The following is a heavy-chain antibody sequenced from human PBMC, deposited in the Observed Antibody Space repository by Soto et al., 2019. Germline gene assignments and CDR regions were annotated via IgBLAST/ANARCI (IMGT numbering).Heavy chain of an antibody. V-gene: IGHV6-1*01. CDR2: TYYRSKWYT. D-gene: IGHD6-19*01. Sequence: SQTLSLTCALSGDSVASNSAAWNWIRQSPSRGLEWLGRTYYRSKWYTDYAESVKSRITINPDTSKNQVSLQLKSVTPEDTAVYYCARGSFAVAGTGDLAFDIWGQGTMVTVSS. CDR3: ARGSFAVAGTGDLAFDI. J-gene: IGHJ3*02. CDR1: GDSVASNSAA.